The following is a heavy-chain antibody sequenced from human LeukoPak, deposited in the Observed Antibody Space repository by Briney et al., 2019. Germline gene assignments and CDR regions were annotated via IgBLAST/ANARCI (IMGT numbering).Heavy chain of an antibody. V-gene: IGHV3-7*01. J-gene: IGHJ4*02. CDR1: GFTFSSCW. Sequence: GGSLRLSCAASGFTFSSCWMSWVRQAPGKGLEWVANINQDGGKKYYVDSVRGRFAISRDNAENSVYLQMNSLRAEDTALYYCARGGAPDNWGQGTLVTVSS. D-gene: IGHD1-26*01. CDR2: INQDGGKK. CDR3: ARGGAPDN.